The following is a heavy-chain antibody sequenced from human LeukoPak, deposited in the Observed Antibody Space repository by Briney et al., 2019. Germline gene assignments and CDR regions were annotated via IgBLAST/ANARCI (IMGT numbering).Heavy chain of an antibody. CDR1: GFTFSSYA. CDR2: ISYDGSNK. D-gene: IGHD3-3*01. CDR3: ARGPFGVVIRYYFDY. Sequence: PGGSLRPSCAASGFTFSSYAMHWVRQAPGKGLEWVAVISYDGSNKYYADSVKGRFTISRDNSKNTLYLQMNSLRAEDTAVYYCARGPFGVVIRYYFDYWGQGTLVTVSS. V-gene: IGHV3-30-3*01. J-gene: IGHJ4*02.